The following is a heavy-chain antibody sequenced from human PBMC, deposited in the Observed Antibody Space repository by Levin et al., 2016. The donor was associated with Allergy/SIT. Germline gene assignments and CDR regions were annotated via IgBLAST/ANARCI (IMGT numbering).Heavy chain of an antibody. V-gene: IGHV1-8*01. CDR3: ARDGDYGDYYFDY. CDR1: GYTFTSYD. J-gene: IGHJ4*02. CDR2: MNPNSGNT. Sequence: ASVKVSCKASGYTFTSYDINWVRQATGQGLEWMGWMNPNSGNTGYAQKFQGRVTMTRDTSTSTVYMELSSLRSEDTAVYYCARDGDYGDYYFDYWGQGTLVTVSS. D-gene: IGHD4-17*01.